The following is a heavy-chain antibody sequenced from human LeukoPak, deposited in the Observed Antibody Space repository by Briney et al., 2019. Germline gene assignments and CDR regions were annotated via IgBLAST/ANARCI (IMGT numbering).Heavy chain of an antibody. CDR3: AKVMKGSERLTMVRGVIIKTAGLYYMDV. CDR1: GFTLSSYA. D-gene: IGHD3-10*01. J-gene: IGHJ6*03. V-gene: IGHV3-23*01. CDR2: ISASGGST. Sequence: GGSLRLSCAASGFTLSSYAMSWVRQAPGKGLEWVSSISASGGSTNYADSVKGRFTISRDNSKNTGYLQMNSLRAEDTAVYYCAKVMKGSERLTMVRGVIIKTAGLYYMDVWGKGTTVTVSS.